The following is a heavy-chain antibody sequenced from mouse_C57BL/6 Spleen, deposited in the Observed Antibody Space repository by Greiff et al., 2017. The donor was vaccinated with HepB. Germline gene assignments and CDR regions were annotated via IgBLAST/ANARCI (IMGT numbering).Heavy chain of an antibody. CDR1: GYTFTSYG. D-gene: IGHD2-2*01. J-gene: IGHJ2*01. V-gene: IGHV1-81*01. CDR2: IYPRSGNT. Sequence: QVQLQQSGAELARPGASVKLSCKASGYTFTSYGISWVKQRTGQGLEWIGEIYPRSGNTYYNEKFKGKATLTADKSSSTAYMELRSLTSEDSAVYFSAREATMVTTGDFDYWGQGTTLTVSS. CDR3: AREATMVTTGDFDY.